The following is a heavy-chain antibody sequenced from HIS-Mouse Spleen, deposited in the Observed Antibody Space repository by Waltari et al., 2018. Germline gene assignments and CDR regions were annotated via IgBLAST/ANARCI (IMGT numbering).Heavy chain of an antibody. Sequence: QLQLQESGPGLVKPSETLSLTCTVSGGSISSSSSYWGRIRQPRGKGLAWIGSIYYSGSTYYNPSLKSRVTISVDTSKNQFSLKLSSVTAADTAVYYCAREIPYSSSWYDWYFDLWGRGTLVTVSS. J-gene: IGHJ2*01. CDR1: GGSISSSSSY. V-gene: IGHV4-39*07. D-gene: IGHD6-13*01. CDR2: IYYSGST. CDR3: AREIPYSSSWYDWYFDL.